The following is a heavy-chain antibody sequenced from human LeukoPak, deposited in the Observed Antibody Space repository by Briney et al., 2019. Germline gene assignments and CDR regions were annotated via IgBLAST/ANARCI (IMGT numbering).Heavy chain of an antibody. CDR1: GGSISSYY. CDR3: AGGYWELLVYDY. CDR2: IYYSGST. Sequence: SETLSLTCAVSGGSISSYYWSWIRQPPGKGLEWIGYIYYSGSTNYNPSLKSRVTISVDTSKNQFSLKLSSVTAADTAVYYCAGGYWELLVYDYWGQGTLVTVSS. D-gene: IGHD1-26*01. V-gene: IGHV4-59*01. J-gene: IGHJ4*02.